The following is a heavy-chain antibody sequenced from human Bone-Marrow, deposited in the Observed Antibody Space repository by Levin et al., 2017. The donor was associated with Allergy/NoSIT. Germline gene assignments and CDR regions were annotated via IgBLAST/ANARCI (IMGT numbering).Heavy chain of an antibody. D-gene: IGHD6-19*01. CDR1: GGSISSGRYK. Sequence: SETLSLTCSVSGGSISSGRYKWGWIRQSPGTGLEWIASIYYSGSANYNPSLRRRVTISVESSNNLFSLKLSSLIAADTAVYFCAGHADGSGWSYLDSWGQGMLVTVSS. V-gene: IGHV4-39*01. CDR3: AGHADGSGWSYLDS. CDR2: IYYSGSA. J-gene: IGHJ4*02.